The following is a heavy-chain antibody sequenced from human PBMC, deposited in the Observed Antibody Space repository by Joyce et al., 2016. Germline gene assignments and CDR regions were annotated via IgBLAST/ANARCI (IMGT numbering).Heavy chain of an antibody. J-gene: IGHJ6*02. Sequence: HLQESGPGLVKPSETLSLTCTISGDSFSGTSYYWSWIRQSPGKGLEWLGFIYNSETTPYNPSLGGRLSISVGAAKKRFSLGLTSVTSADTAVYYCATSLPSRVGGFQFFGMDVWGQGTTVIVS. D-gene: IGHD3-10*01. V-gene: IGHV4-61*01. CDR2: IYNSETT. CDR1: GDSFSGTSYY. CDR3: ATSLPSRVGGFQFFGMDV.